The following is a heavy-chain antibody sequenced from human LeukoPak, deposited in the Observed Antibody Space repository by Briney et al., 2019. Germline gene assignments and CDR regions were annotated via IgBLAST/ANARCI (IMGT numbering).Heavy chain of an antibody. D-gene: IGHD3-22*01. CDR3: ARGALYYYDSSGYYFGYSDY. J-gene: IGHJ4*02. CDR1: GFTFSSYA. CDR2: ISSSSSYI. V-gene: IGHV3-21*01. Sequence: GGSLRLSCAASGFTFSSYAMSWVRQAPGKGLEWVSSISSSSSYIYYADSVKGRFTISRDNAKNSLYLQMNSLRAEDTAVYYCARGALYYYDSSGYYFGYSDYWGQGALVTVSS.